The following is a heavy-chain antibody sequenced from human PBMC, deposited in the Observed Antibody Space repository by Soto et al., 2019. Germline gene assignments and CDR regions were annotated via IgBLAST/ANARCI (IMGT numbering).Heavy chain of an antibody. CDR2: IWYDGSNK. J-gene: IGHJ6*02. CDR3: ARDRLVDTAMGEYDYYGMDV. V-gene: IGHV3-33*01. D-gene: IGHD5-18*01. Sequence: QVQLVESGGGVVQPGRSLRLSCAASGFTFSSYGMHWVRQAPGKGLEWVAVIWYDGSNKYYADSVKGRFTISRDNSKNTLYLQMNSLRAEDTAVYYCARDRLVDTAMGEYDYYGMDVWGQGTTVTVSS. CDR1: GFTFSSYG.